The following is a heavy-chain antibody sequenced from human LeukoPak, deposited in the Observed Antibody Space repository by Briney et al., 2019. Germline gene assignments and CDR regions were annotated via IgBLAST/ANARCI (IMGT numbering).Heavy chain of an antibody. CDR2: ISGSGGDT. Sequence: TGGPLRLSCEASGFTFSNYAMNWVRQAPGKGLEWVSAISGSGGDTYYADSVKGRFTISRDNSKNTLYLQMNSLRAEDTAVYYCRYFLPHFDYWGQGTLVTVSS. J-gene: IGHJ4*02. D-gene: IGHD2/OR15-2a*01. V-gene: IGHV3-23*01. CDR3: RYFLPHFDY. CDR1: GFTFSNYA.